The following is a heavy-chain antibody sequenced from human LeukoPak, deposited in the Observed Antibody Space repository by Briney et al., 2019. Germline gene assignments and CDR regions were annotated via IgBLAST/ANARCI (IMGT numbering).Heavy chain of an antibody. CDR2: ITGSGANT. J-gene: IGHJ4*02. CDR3: ATRPATETYFGVFDY. V-gene: IGHV3-23*01. D-gene: IGHD1-1*01. Sequence: GGSLRLSCAASGITFSNHAMTWVRQAPGKGLEWVSGITGSGANTYYAESVKGRFTISRDNCRNTLYLQMNSLRAEDAALYYCATRPATETYFGVFDYWGQGTLVTVSS. CDR1: GITFSNHA.